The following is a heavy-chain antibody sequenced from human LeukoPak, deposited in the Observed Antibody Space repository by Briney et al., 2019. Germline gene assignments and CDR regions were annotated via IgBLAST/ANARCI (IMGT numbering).Heavy chain of an antibody. CDR1: GFTFRSYA. CDR3: ARLWGDATIFDL. Sequence: PGGSLRLSCAASGFTFRSYAMSWVRQAPGKGLEWVSVISASGGRTYNADSVNGRFTVSRDNAEKSLYLQANSLRAEDTAIYYCARLWGDATIFDLWGQGTLVTVSS. J-gene: IGHJ4*02. D-gene: IGHD4/OR15-4a*01. CDR2: ISASGGRT. V-gene: IGHV3-23*01.